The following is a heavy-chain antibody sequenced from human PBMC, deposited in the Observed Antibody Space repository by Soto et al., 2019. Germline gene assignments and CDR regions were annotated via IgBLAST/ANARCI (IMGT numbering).Heavy chain of an antibody. CDR2: ITGSDGRT. Sequence: VQLLESGGGLVQPGGSLRLSCAASEFTFSNYAMTWVRQAPGKGLEGVSLITGSDGRTYYADSVKGRFTISRDNSKNTLFLQMNSLRAEDTAVYYCAKATYDTTFYTSSFDSWGQGTLVTVSS. V-gene: IGHV3-23*01. CDR1: EFTFSNYA. CDR3: AKATYDTTFYTSSFDS. J-gene: IGHJ4*02. D-gene: IGHD3-22*01.